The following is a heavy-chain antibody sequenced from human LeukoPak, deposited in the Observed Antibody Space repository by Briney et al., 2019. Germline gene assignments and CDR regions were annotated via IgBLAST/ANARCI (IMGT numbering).Heavy chain of an antibody. CDR1: GYTFTSYG. J-gene: IGHJ6*02. Sequence: ASVKVSCKASGYTFTSYGISWVRQAPGQGLEWMGWISAYNGNTNYAQKLQGRVTMTTDTSTSTAYMELSSLRSEDTAVYYCARGSGSSWYFYYYGMDVWGQGTTVTVSS. V-gene: IGHV1-18*01. CDR2: ISAYNGNT. CDR3: ARGSGSSWYFYYYGMDV. D-gene: IGHD6-13*01.